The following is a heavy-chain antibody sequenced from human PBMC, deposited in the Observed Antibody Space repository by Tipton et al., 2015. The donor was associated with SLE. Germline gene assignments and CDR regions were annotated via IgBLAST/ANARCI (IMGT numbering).Heavy chain of an antibody. CDR3: ARRQGYSSSWYGRGNWFDP. D-gene: IGHD6-13*01. V-gene: IGHV4-39*01. Sequence: TLSLTCTVSGGSISSSSYYWGWIRQPPGKGLEWIGSIYYSGSTYYNPSLKSRVTISVDTSKNQFSLKLSSVTAADTAVYYCARRQGYSSSWYGRGNWFDPWGQGTLVTVSS. J-gene: IGHJ5*02. CDR1: GGSISSSSYY. CDR2: IYYSGST.